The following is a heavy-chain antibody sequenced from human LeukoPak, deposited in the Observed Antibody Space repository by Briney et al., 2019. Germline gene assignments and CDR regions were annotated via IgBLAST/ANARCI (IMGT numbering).Heavy chain of an antibody. V-gene: IGHV3-49*04. CDR1: GFTFGDHA. Sequence: GGSLRLSCRGSGFTFGDHAMSWVRQAPGKGLEWVGFIRSKAYRGTTEYAASVKGRFTISRDDSASIAYLQMNSLKTKDTAVYYCARGPIQLWIHNAMDVWGQGTTVTVSS. CDR2: IRSKAYRGTT. D-gene: IGHD5-18*01. CDR3: ARGPIQLWIHNAMDV. J-gene: IGHJ6*02.